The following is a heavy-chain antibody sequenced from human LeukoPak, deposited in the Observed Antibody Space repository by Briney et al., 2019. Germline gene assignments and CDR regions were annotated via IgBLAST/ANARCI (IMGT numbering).Heavy chain of an antibody. CDR3: AIMHGYYDGSGYWVQ. CDR1: GFTFGSYA. V-gene: IGHV3-23*01. CDR2: ISPSGDRT. Sequence: PGGSLRLSCAASGFTFGSYAMSWVRQAPGKELEWVSFISPSGDRTSNADSVEGRFTISRDNPRNTLYLQMNSLRDEDTAVYYCAIMHGYYDGSGYWVQWGQGTLVTVSS. J-gene: IGHJ4*02. D-gene: IGHD3-22*01.